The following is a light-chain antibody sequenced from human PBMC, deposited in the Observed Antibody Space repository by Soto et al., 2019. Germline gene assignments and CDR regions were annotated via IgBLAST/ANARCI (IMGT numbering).Light chain of an antibody. Sequence: EIVLTQSPATLSLSPGERGALCCRASESVTNYLAWYQQKPGQAPRLLVYDVSNRATGIPARFSGGGSGTDFTLTISNLEPEDFAVYYCQPRSDWPWTFGQGTKVDIK. CDR3: QPRSDWPWT. V-gene: IGKV3-11*01. CDR2: DVS. J-gene: IGKJ1*01. CDR1: ESVTNY.